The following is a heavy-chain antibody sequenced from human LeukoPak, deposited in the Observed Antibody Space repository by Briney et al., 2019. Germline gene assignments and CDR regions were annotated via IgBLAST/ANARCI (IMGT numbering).Heavy chain of an antibody. CDR3: ARTPRWGDNYDYYYYYYYMDV. CDR2: IYHSGST. Sequence: PSETLSLTCTVSGYSISSGYYWGWIRQPPGRGLEWIGSIYHSGSTYYNPSLKSRVTISVDTSKNQFSLKLSSVIAADTAVYYCARTPRWGDNYDYYYYYYYMDVWGKGTTVTVSS. CDR1: GYSISSGYY. D-gene: IGHD1-1*01. V-gene: IGHV4-38-2*02. J-gene: IGHJ6*03.